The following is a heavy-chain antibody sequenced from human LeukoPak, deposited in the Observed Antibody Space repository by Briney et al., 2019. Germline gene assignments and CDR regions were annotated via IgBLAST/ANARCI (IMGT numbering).Heavy chain of an antibody. CDR1: GASISSYY. CDR3: AREGGYSFGSTYFDY. V-gene: IGHV4-59*01. J-gene: IGHJ4*02. CDR2: VYYSGST. Sequence: PSETLSLTCTVSGASISSYYWSWIRQPPGKGLEWIGYVYYSGSTNYNPSLKSRVTISVDSYENQFSLKLTSVTAADTAVYYCAREGGYSFGSTYFDYWGQGTLVTVSS. D-gene: IGHD5-18*01.